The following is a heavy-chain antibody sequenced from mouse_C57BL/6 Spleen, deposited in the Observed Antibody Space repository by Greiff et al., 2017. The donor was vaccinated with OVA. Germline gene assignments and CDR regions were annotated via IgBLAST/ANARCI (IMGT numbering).Heavy chain of an antibody. Sequence: QVQLQQSGAELVKPGASVKLSCKASGYTFTSYWMHWVKQRPGQGLEWIGMIHPNSGSTNYNEKFKSKATLTVDKSSSTAYMQLSSLTSEDSAVYYCARAWDGRWGYWGQGTTLTVSS. J-gene: IGHJ2*01. CDR1: GYTFTSYW. V-gene: IGHV1-64*01. D-gene: IGHD4-1*01. CDR2: IHPNSGST. CDR3: ARAWDGRWGY.